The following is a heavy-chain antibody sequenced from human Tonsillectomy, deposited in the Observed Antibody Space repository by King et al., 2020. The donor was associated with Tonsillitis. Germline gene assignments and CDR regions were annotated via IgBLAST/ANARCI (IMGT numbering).Heavy chain of an antibody. J-gene: IGHJ3*02. D-gene: IGHD5-18*01. CDR1: GFTVSSNY. CDR2: IYSGGST. Sequence: VQLVESGGGLIQPGGSLRLSCAASGFTVSSNYMSWVRQAPGKGLEWVSIIYSGGSTYYADSVKGRFTISRDNSKNTLYLHMNSLRAEDTAVYYCARLGYSYGYGDAFDIWGQGTMVTVSS. CDR3: ARLGYSYGYGDAFDI. V-gene: IGHV3-53*01.